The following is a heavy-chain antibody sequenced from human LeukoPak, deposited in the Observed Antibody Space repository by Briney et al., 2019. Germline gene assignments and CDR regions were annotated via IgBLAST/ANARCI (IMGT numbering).Heavy chain of an antibody. J-gene: IGHJ4*02. CDR3: AREIAAAGIDY. CDR1: GFTFSSYG. V-gene: IGHV3-30*03. CDR2: ISYDGSNK. D-gene: IGHD6-13*01. Sequence: GGSLRLSCAASGFTFSSYGMHWVRQAPGKGLEWVAVISYDGSNKYYADPVKGRLTISRDNAKNSLYLQMNSLRAEDTAVYYCAREIAAAGIDYWAQGTLVTVSS.